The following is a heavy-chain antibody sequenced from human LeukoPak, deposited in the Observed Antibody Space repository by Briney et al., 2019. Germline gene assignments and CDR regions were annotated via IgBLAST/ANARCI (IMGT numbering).Heavy chain of an antibody. J-gene: IGHJ4*02. CDR1: GVSINTYY. Sequence: SETLSLTCTVSGVSINTYYWSWIRQPAGKGLEWIGRIYISGSTNYNPSLKSRVTMSLDTSKNQLSLKLSSVTAADTAVYYCASLYYDCGGYPRDYWRQGTLVTVSS. D-gene: IGHD3-22*01. CDR3: ASLYYDCGGYPRDY. CDR2: IYISGST. V-gene: IGHV4-4*07.